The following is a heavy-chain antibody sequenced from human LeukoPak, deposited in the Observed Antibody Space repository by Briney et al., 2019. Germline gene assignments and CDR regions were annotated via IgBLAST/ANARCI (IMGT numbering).Heavy chain of an antibody. CDR1: GFTFSSYW. CDR3: ARDTYDYVWGSYRLFDY. V-gene: IGHV3-74*01. D-gene: IGHD3-16*02. Sequence: GGSLRLSXAASGFTFSSYWMHWVRQAPGQGLVWVSRINSDGSSTSYADSVKGRFTISRDNAKNTLYLQMNSLRAEDTAVYYCARDTYDYVWGSYRLFDYWGQGTLVTVSS. CDR2: INSDGSST. J-gene: IGHJ4*02.